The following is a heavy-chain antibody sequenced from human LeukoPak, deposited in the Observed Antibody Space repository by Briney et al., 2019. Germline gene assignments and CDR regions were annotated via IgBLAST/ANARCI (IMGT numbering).Heavy chain of an antibody. CDR1: GGSISSYY. V-gene: IGHV4-59*01. Sequence: PSETLSITCTVSGGSISSYYWSWIRQPPGKGLEWIGYIYYSGSTNYNPSLKSRVTISVDTSKNQFSLKLSSVTAADTAVYYCARDRGDSTPFDYWGQGTLVTVSS. CDR3: ARDRGDSTPFDY. CDR2: IYYSGST. J-gene: IGHJ4*02. D-gene: IGHD4-17*01.